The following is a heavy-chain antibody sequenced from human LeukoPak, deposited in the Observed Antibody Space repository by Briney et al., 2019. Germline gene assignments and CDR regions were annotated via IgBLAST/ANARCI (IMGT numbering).Heavy chain of an antibody. CDR3: AQQVGYCSSGNCYFTY. V-gene: IGHV3-23*01. CDR1: GFSFKSYA. D-gene: IGHD2-15*01. Sequence: QPGGSLRLSCAASGFSFKSYAMSWVRQAPGKGLEWVSAINNDGDSTYSADSVKGRFTVSRDNSKNTLYLQMNSLRAEDAAVYYCAQQVGYCSSGNCYFTYWGQGTLVTVSS. CDR2: INNDGDST. J-gene: IGHJ1*01.